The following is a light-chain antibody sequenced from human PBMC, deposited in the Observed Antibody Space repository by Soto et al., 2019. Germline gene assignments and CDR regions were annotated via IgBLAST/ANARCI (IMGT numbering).Light chain of an antibody. CDR2: GVS. CDR1: QAVISGY. J-gene: IGKJ2*01. V-gene: IGKV3-20*01. Sequence: EIVLTQSPGALSLSPGEGATLSCRASQAVISGYLAWYQQKPGQAPRLLMYGVSSRPTGISDRFSGSGSGTEFTLTIIRLEPEDFALYYCQQYGVPPFNFGQGTKLQIK. CDR3: QQYGVPPFN.